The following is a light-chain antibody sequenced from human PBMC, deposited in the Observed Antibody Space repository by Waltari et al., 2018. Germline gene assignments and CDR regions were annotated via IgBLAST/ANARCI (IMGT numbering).Light chain of an antibody. J-gene: IGLJ3*02. CDR3: QTGGHGTWV. CDR2: VNSDGRH. CDR1: SGHSSNI. V-gene: IGLV4-69*01. Sequence: QLVLTQSPSASASLGASVTLTCTLSSGHSSNIIAWHQQQPEKGPRYLMKVNSDGRHTKGDEIPDRFSGSSSGAERYLTISSVQSEDEADYYCQTGGHGTWVFGGGTKLTVL.